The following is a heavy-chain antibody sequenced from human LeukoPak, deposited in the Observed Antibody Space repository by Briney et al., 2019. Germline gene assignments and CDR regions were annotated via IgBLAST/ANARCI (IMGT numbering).Heavy chain of an antibody. V-gene: IGHV4-38-2*02. CDR3: ARYIAVAATRNYYYYYGMDV. D-gene: IGHD6-19*01. CDR1: GYSISSGYY. J-gene: IGHJ6*01. CDR2: IYYSGST. Sequence: SETLSLTCTVSGYSISSGYYWSWIRQPPGKGLEWIGYIYYSGSTNYNPSLKSRVTISVDTSKNQFSLKLSSVTAADTAVYYCARYIAVAATRNYYYYYGMDVWGQGTTVTVSS.